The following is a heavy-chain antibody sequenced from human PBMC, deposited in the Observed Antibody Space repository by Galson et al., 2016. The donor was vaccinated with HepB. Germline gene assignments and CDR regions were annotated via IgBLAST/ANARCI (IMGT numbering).Heavy chain of an antibody. D-gene: IGHD3-10*01. J-gene: IGHJ4*02. Sequence: SLRLSCAASGFTFSSYRMKWVRQAPGKGLEWVSSISSSGTYMFYAESMKGRFTISRDNAKNSLYLQMNSLRAEDTALYYCARFEGPIDYWGQGTLVTVSS. CDR2: ISSSGTYM. V-gene: IGHV3-21*01. CDR3: ARFEGPIDY. CDR1: GFTFSSYR.